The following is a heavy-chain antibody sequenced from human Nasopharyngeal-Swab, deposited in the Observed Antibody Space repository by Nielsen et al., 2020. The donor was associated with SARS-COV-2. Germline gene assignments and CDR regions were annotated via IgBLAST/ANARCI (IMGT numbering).Heavy chain of an antibody. CDR2: ISWDGLTI. Sequence: SLKISCAASGFTFDDYGMHWVRQAPGKGLEWVSGISWDGLTIGYADSVKGRFTISRDNAKNSLYLQMNSLRVEDTAVYYCARDRVVPASYAFDIWGQGTMVTVSS. CDR1: GFTFDDYG. V-gene: IGHV3-9*01. J-gene: IGHJ3*02. D-gene: IGHD2-2*01. CDR3: ARDRVVPASYAFDI.